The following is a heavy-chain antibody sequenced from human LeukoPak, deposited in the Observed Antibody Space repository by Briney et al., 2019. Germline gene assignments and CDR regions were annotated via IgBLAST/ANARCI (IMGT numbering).Heavy chain of an antibody. CDR2: INPNSGGT. J-gene: IGHJ4*02. CDR3: ASFYDFWSGYYDY. D-gene: IGHD3-3*01. CDR1: GYTFTVYY. Sequence: GASVKVSCKASGYTFTVYYMHWVRQAPGQGLEWMGQINPNSGGTNYAQKFQGRVTMTRDTSISTAYMELSRLRSDDTAVYYCASFYDFWSGYYDYWGQGTLVTVSS. V-gene: IGHV1-2*06.